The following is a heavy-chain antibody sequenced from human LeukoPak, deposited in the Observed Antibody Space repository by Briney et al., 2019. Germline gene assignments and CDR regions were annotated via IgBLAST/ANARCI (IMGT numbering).Heavy chain of an antibody. J-gene: IGHJ3*02. Sequence: SETLSLTCTVSGYSISSGYYWGWIRQPPGKGLEWIGNIFHSGDTQYNPSLQSRVTLSVDTSKNQFSLKLSSVTAADTAVYYCARSLKRGYSYGYFDAFDIWGQGTMVTVSS. D-gene: IGHD5-18*01. CDR1: GYSISSGYY. V-gene: IGHV4-38-2*02. CDR2: IFHSGDT. CDR3: ARSLKRGYSYGYFDAFDI.